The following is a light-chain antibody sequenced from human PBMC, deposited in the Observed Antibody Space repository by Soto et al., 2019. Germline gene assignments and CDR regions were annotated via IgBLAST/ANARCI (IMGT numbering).Light chain of an antibody. CDR2: DVS. V-gene: IGKV3-11*01. CDR1: ESVTNY. CDR3: QQCSDSPWT. Sequence: EILLTQSPATLSLSPGERGTLSCRASESVTNYLAWYQQKHGQAPRILVYDVSNRDTGIPARFSGGGSGTDFTLTISKLEPEDFSVYYCQQCSDSPWTFGQGTKVDIK. J-gene: IGKJ1*01.